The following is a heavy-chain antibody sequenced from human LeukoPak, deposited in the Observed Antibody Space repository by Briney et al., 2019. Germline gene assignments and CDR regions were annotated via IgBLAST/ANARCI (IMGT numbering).Heavy chain of an antibody. CDR2: IYHSGST. D-gene: IGHD6-13*01. Sequence: SETLSLTCTVSGYSISSGYYWGWIRQPPGKGLEWIGSIYHSGSTYYNPSLKSRVTISVDTSKNQFSLKLSSVTAADTAVYYCASIAAAGTIRYWGQGTLVTVSS. V-gene: IGHV4-38-2*02. J-gene: IGHJ4*02. CDR3: ASIAAAGTIRY. CDR1: GYSISSGYY.